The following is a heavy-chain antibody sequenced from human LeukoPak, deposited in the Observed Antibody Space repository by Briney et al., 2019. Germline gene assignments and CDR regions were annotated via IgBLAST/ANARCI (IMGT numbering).Heavy chain of an antibody. D-gene: IGHD2-2*01. J-gene: IGHJ6*02. V-gene: IGHV3-30-3*01. CDR2: ISYDGSNK. CDR1: GFTFSSYA. CDR3: ARDIVVVPDYYYGMDV. Sequence: GGSLQLSCAASGFTFSSYAMHWVRPAPGKGLGWVAVISYDGSNKYYADSVKGRFTISRDNSKNTLYLQMNSLRAEDTAVYYCARDIVVVPDYYYGMDVWGQGTTVTVS.